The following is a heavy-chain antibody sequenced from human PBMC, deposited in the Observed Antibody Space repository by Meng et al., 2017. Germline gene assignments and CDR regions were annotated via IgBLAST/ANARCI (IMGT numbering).Heavy chain of an antibody. V-gene: IGHV3-48*03. J-gene: IGHJ6*02. CDR2: ISSSGSTI. Sequence: GESLKISCAASGFTFSSYEMNWVRQAPGKGLEWVSYISSSGSTIYYADSVKGRFTISRDNAKNSLYLQMNSPRAEDTAVYYCARFSDIVATIRYFLPSGYYYGMDVWGQGTTVTVSS. D-gene: IGHD5-12*01. CDR3: ARFSDIVATIRYFLPSGYYYGMDV. CDR1: GFTFSSYE.